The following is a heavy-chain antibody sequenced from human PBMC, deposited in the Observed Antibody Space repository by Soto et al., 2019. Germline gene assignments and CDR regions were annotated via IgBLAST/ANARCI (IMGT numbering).Heavy chain of an antibody. Sequence: NPSETLSLTCAVYGGSVNGYYWNWIRQPPGKGLEWIGEINHTGGTHHNPSLKSRVTMSVDTSKNQFSLRLSSVTAADTAIYYCATRITVFGLLIPPFDPWGQGTQVTVSS. D-gene: IGHD3-3*01. CDR3: ATRITVFGLLIPPFDP. CDR2: INHTGGT. J-gene: IGHJ5*02. CDR1: GGSVNGYY. V-gene: IGHV4-34*01.